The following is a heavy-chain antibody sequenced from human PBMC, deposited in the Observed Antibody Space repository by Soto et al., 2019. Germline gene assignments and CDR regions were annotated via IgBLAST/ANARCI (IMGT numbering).Heavy chain of an antibody. CDR2: INHSGST. CDR1: GGSFSGYY. Sequence: QVQLQQWGAGLLKPSETLSLTCAVYGGSFSGYYWSWIRQPPGKGLEWIGEINHSGSTNYNPSLKSLVTISVDTSKNQFSMKLSSVTAADTAVYYCASWYCSGGSCYSYWGQGTLVTVAS. J-gene: IGHJ4*02. CDR3: ASWYCSGGSCYSY. V-gene: IGHV4-34*01. D-gene: IGHD2-15*01.